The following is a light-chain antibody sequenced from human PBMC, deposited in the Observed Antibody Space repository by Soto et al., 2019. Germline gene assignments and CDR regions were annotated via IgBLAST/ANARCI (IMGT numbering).Light chain of an antibody. CDR3: QQSYRTPRT. Sequence: DIQITQSPSSLSASVGHRVTITCRASQTISTYLNWYQQKPGKAPKLLIYAASSLQSGVPSRFSGSGSGTDFTLTISSMQPEDFANYYCQQSYRTPRTFGQGTKVDIK. CDR1: QTISTY. V-gene: IGKV1-39*01. J-gene: IGKJ1*01. CDR2: AAS.